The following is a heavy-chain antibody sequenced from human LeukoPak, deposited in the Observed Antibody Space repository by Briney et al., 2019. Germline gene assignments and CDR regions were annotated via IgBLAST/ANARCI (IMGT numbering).Heavy chain of an antibody. V-gene: IGHV3-23*01. D-gene: IGHD3-3*01. CDR3: AKTRSQFDFWSGEPFDY. Sequence: GGFLRLSCAASGFTFSSYAMSWVRQAPGKGLEWVSAISGSGGSTYYADSVKGRFTISRDNSKNTLYLQMNSLRAEDTAVYYCAKTRSQFDFWSGEPFDYWGQGTLVTVSS. CDR1: GFTFSSYA. CDR2: ISGSGGST. J-gene: IGHJ4*02.